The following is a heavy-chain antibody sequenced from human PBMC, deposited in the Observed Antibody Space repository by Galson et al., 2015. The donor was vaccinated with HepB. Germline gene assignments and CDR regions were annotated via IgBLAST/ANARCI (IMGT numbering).Heavy chain of an antibody. CDR2: ISSSSSYI. D-gene: IGHD1-26*01. CDR3: ARVGVVGATTGLDY. V-gene: IGHV3-21*01. CDR1: GFTFSSYS. J-gene: IGHJ4*02. Sequence: SLRLSCAASGFTFSSYSMNWVRQAPGKGLEWVSSISSSSSYIYYADSVKGRFTISRDNAKNSPYLQMNSLRAEDTAVYYCARVGVVGATTGLDYWGQGTLVTVSS.